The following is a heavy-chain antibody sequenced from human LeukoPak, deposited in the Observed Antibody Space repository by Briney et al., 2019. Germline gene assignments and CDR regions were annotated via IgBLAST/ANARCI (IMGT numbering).Heavy chain of an antibody. CDR2: INHSGST. J-gene: IGHJ4*02. CDR1: GGSFSGYY. V-gene: IGHV4-34*01. D-gene: IGHD6-13*01. Sequence: PSETLSLTCAVYGGSFSGYYWSWVRQPQGKGLEWIGEINHSGSTNYNPSLKSRVTISVDTSKNQFSLKLSSVTAADTAVYYCARVMSLAGTFPSFDYWGQGTLVTVSS. CDR3: ARVMSLAGTFPSFDY.